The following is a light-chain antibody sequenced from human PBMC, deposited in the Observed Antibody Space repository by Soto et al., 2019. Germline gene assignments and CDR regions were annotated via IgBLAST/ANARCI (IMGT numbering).Light chain of an antibody. CDR3: AAWDGSLNVYV. CDR1: SSSIGSNS. V-gene: IGLV1-44*01. J-gene: IGLJ1*01. Sequence: QSVLTQPPSASGTPGRRVTISCSGSSSSIGSNSVNWYQQLPRTAPKVLIYTNNQRPSGVPDRFSGSKSGTSASLAISGLQSEDEADYYCAAWDGSLNVYVFGTGTKLTVL. CDR2: TNN.